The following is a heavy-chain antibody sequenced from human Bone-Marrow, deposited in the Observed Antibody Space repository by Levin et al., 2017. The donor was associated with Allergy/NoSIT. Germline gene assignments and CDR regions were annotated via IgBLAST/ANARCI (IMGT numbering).Heavy chain of an antibody. CDR2: IKGKTDGGTT. CDR1: GFTFGNAW. V-gene: IGHV3-15*01. CDR3: TTRSH. Sequence: GGSLRLSCVASGFTFGNAWMNLVRQAPGKGLQWVGRIKGKTDGGTTDYAAPVKGRFTISRDDSKKTLYLQMNSLKTEDTAIYYCTTRSHWGQGTLVTVCS. J-gene: IGHJ4*02.